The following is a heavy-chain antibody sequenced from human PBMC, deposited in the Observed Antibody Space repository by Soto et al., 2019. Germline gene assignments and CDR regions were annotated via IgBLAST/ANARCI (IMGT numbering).Heavy chain of an antibody. Sequence: EXLQISCKGSGYXFTSHWFFWVRQMPGKGLEWMGIIYPGDSDNRYSSSFQGHVTISSEKSISPAYLKWSSLKAADTAMYYCAVTCYYDIFTCYYIYYYYGMDVWGQGTTATVS. J-gene: IGHJ6*02. CDR2: IYPGDSDN. CDR1: GYXFTSHW. CDR3: AVTCYYDIFTCYYIYYYYGMDV. V-gene: IGHV5-51*01. D-gene: IGHD3-9*01.